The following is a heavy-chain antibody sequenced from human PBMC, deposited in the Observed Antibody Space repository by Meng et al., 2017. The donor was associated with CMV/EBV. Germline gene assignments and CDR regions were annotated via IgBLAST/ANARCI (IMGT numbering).Heavy chain of an antibody. V-gene: IGHV3-74*01. D-gene: IGHD3-3*01. Sequence: GESLKISCTASGFTFSDYWMHWVRQAPGKGLVWVSRINSDGSSTSYADSVKGRFTISRDNAKNTLYLQMNSLRAEDTAVYYCASNYDLNYYYYYGMDVWGQGTTVTVSS. CDR3: ASNYDLNYYYYYGMDV. CDR2: INSDGSST. J-gene: IGHJ6*02. CDR1: GFTFSDYW.